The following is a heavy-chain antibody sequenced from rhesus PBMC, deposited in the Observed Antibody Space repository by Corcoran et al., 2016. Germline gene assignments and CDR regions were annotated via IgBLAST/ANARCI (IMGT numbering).Heavy chain of an antibody. CDR2: IYGDGGSK. CDR3: ARQGYGSGSYGLDS. J-gene: IGHJ6*01. CDR1: GGSISVHY. Sequence: QVQLQESGPGLVKPSETLSLSCTVSGGSISVHYWNWIRQFPGKGLEWIGNIYGDGGSKNTTPCVRRRGTLSVDTSKNQVSLGLTSVTAADTAVYYCARQGYGSGSYGLDSWGQGVGVTVSP. V-gene: IGHV4S11*01. D-gene: IGHD6-31*01.